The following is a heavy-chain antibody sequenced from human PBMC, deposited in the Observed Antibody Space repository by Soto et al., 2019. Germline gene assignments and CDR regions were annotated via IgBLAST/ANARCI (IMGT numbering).Heavy chain of an antibody. CDR2: INDDGIST. CDR1: GFTFSMYW. Sequence: VVSRIISCAASGFTFSMYWMHWVRQVPGKGPEWVSRINDDGISTNYADSVKGQFTISRDNAKNTLYLQMNALRVEDTAVYYCTRGPRSTSTGTGAFWGQGTLVTVSS. CDR3: TRGPRSTSTGTGAF. J-gene: IGHJ4*02. D-gene: IGHD1-1*01. V-gene: IGHV3-74*01.